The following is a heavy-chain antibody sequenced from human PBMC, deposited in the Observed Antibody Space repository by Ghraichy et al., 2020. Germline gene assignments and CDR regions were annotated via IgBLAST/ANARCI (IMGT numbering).Heavy chain of an antibody. CDR3: ARGSIAVAGTVAFDI. J-gene: IGHJ3*02. V-gene: IGHV4-34*01. CDR2: INHSGST. Sequence: SETLSLTCAVYGGSFSGYYWSWIRQPPGKGLEWIGEINHSGSTNYNPSLKSRVTISVDTSKNQFSLKLSSVTAADTAVYYCARGSIAVAGTVAFDIWGQGTMVTVSS. D-gene: IGHD6-19*01. CDR1: GGSFSGYY.